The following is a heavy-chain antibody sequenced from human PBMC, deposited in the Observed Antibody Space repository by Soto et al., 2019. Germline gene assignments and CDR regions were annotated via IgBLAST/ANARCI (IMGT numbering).Heavy chain of an antibody. Sequence: QVQLVQSGAEVKKPGSSVKVSCKASGDTFSSYAINWVRQAPGQGLEWMGGIIPMFGTANYAQKFKGRVTSTAGESTNTVYMALSSLRSEATAVYYCARVGPAHYYDSSGYSSPLDYWVQGPLVTVSS. J-gene: IGHJ4*02. CDR1: GDTFSSYA. CDR2: IIPMFGTA. D-gene: IGHD3-22*01. CDR3: ARVGPAHYYDSSGYSSPLDY. V-gene: IGHV1-69*01.